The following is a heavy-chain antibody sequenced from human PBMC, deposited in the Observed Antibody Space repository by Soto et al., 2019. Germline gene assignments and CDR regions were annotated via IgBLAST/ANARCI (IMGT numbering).Heavy chain of an antibody. Sequence: QVQLVQSGAEVKKPGSSVKVSCKASGGTFSSYTISWVRQAPGQGLEWMGRIIPILGIANYAQKFQGRVTIPADKSTSTAYMELSSLRSEDTAVYYCARGPCRDCGMDVWCQGTTVTVSS. D-gene: IGHD2-2*01. CDR3: ARGPCRDCGMDV. CDR1: GGTFSSYT. CDR2: IIPILGIA. J-gene: IGHJ6*02. V-gene: IGHV1-69*02.